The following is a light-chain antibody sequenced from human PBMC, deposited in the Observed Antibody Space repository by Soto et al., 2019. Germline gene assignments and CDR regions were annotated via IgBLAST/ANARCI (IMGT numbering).Light chain of an antibody. CDR3: SSYAGSNNLYV. J-gene: IGLJ1*01. Sequence: QSVLTQPPSASGSPVQTVTISCTGTSSDGGGYNYVSWYQQHPGKAPKLMIYEVSKRPSAVPDRFSGSKTGNTASLTVSGLQAEDEANHYRSSYAGSNNLYVFGTGAKVTVL. V-gene: IGLV2-8*01. CDR2: EVS. CDR1: SSDGGGYNY.